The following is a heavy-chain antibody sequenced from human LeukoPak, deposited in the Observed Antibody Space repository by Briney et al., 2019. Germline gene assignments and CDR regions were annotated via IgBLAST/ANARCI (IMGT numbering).Heavy chain of an antibody. CDR2: INHSGST. Sequence: SQTLSLTCAVYGGSFSGYYWSWIRQPPGKGLEWIGEINHSGSTNYNPSLKSRVTISVDTSKNQFSLKLSSVTAADTAVYYCARDGTSYSYGPTDYRGQGTLVTVSS. V-gene: IGHV4-34*01. J-gene: IGHJ4*02. CDR3: ARDGTSYSYGPTDY. D-gene: IGHD5-18*01. CDR1: GGSFSGYY.